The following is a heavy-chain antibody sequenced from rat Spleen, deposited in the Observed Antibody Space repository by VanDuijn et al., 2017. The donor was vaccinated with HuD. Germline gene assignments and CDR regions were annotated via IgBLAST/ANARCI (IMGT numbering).Heavy chain of an antibody. Sequence: EVQLVESGGGLVQPGRSLKLSCVASGFTFNNYWMTWIRQAPGKGLEWVASITNTGGSTYYPDSVKGRFTISRDNAKSTLYLQMNSLRSEDTATYYCTRMGYNINWFAYWGQGTLVTVSS. D-gene: IGHD1-10*01. J-gene: IGHJ3*01. CDR1: GFTFNNYW. CDR2: ITNTGGST. V-gene: IGHV5-31*01. CDR3: TRMGYNINWFAY.